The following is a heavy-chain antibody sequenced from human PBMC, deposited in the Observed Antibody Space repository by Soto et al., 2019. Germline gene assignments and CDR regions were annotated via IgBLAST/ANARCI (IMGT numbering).Heavy chain of an antibody. V-gene: IGHV4-4*07. D-gene: IGHD5-12*01. CDR1: GGSISSYY. CDR2: IYISGST. J-gene: IGHJ6*02. Sequence: PSETLSLTCTVSGGSISSYYWTWIRQPAGKGLEWIGRIYISGSTNYNPSLKSRVTMSVDTSKNQFFLKLSSVTAADTAVYYCARENAGSGYLYFYDMDVWGQGTQVTISS. CDR3: ARENAGSGYLYFYDMDV.